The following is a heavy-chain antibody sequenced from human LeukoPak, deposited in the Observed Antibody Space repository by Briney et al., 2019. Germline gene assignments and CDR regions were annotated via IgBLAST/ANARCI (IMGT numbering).Heavy chain of an antibody. J-gene: IGHJ4*02. D-gene: IGHD5-24*01. CDR2: ISWNSGSI. V-gene: IGHV3-9*01. CDR3: AKDAKRWLRFFDY. CDR1: GFTFDDYA. Sequence: GRSLRLSCAASGFTFDDYAMHWVRQAPGKGLEWVSGISWNSGSIGYADSVKGRFTISRDNAKNSLYLQMNSLRAEDTALYYSAKDAKRWLRFFDYWGQGTLVTVSS.